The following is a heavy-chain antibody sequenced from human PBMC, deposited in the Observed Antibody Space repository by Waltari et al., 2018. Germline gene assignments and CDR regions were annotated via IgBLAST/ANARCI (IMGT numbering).Heavy chain of an antibody. V-gene: IGHV3-23*04. Sequence: EVQLVESGGGLVQPGGSLRLSCAASGFTFSSYAMSWVRQAPGKGLECVSAISGSGGSTYSADSVKGRFTISRDNSKNTLYLQMNSLRAEDTAVYYCAKGDDLTMNLFDYWGQGTLVTVSS. J-gene: IGHJ4*02. CDR1: GFTFSSYA. CDR2: ISGSGGST. CDR3: AKGDDLTMNLFDY. D-gene: IGHD3-22*01.